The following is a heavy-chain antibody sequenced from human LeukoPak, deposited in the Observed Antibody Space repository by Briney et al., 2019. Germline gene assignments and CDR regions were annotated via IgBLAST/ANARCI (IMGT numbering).Heavy chain of an antibody. J-gene: IGHJ6*03. CDR2: ISAYNGNT. CDR1: GYTFTSYG. CDR3: ARGFWSGYWNYYYYYMDV. Sequence: ASVKVSCKASGYTFTSYGISWVRQAPGQGLEGMGWISAYNGNTNYAQKLQGRVTMTTDTSTSTAYMELRSLRSDDTAVYYCARGFWSGYWNYYYYYMDVWGKGTTVTVSS. V-gene: IGHV1-18*01. D-gene: IGHD3-3*01.